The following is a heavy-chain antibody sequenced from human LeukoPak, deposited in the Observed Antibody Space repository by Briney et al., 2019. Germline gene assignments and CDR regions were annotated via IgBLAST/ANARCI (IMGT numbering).Heavy chain of an antibody. CDR3: ARGSYDSSGYYFDPYFDY. V-gene: IGHV1-2*02. D-gene: IGHD3-22*01. Sequence: ASVKVSCKASGYTFTGYYIHWVRQAPGQGLEWMGWIKPNSGGTNYAQKFQGRVTMTRDTSISTAYMELSRLRSDDTAVYYCARGSYDSSGYYFDPYFDYWGQGTLVTVSS. CDR2: IKPNSGGT. CDR1: GYTFTGYY. J-gene: IGHJ4*02.